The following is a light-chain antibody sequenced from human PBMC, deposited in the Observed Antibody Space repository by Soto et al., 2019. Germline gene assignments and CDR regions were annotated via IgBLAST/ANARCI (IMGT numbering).Light chain of an antibody. Sequence: EIVMTQSPGTLSLSPGETATLSCRASQSVSSNYVAWFHQKPGQAPRLLIYGASSRATGVPDRFSASGSGTAFTLTISRLEPEDFAVYYCQQYGMSPFTLGPGTKVDIK. CDR1: QSVSSNY. CDR2: GAS. V-gene: IGKV3-20*01. J-gene: IGKJ3*01. CDR3: QQYGMSPFT.